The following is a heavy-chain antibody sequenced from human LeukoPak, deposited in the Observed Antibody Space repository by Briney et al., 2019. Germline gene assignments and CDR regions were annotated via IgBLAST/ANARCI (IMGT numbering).Heavy chain of an antibody. D-gene: IGHD2-21*02. CDR1: GFTFSSYA. CDR2: ISGSGGST. J-gene: IGHJ3*02. V-gene: IGHV3-23*01. Sequence: RGSLRLSCAASGFTFSSYAMSWVRQAPGKGLEWVSAISGSGGSTYYADSVKGRFTISRDNSKNTLYLQMNSLRAEDTAVYYCAKYLRRRMRHIVVVTADDAFDIWGQGTMVTVSS. CDR3: AKYLRRRMRHIVVVTADDAFDI.